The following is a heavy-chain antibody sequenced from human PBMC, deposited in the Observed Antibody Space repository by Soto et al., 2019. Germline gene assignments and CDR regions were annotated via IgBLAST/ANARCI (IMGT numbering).Heavy chain of an antibody. CDR1: GFTFSSYW. CDR2: INSDGSST. Sequence: EVQLVESGGGLVQPGGSLRLSCAASGFTFSSYWMHWVRQAPGKGLVWVSHINSDGSSTNHADSVKGRFTISRDNAKNTLYLQIDSLRAEDTAVYYCAREFRQLGAWFDPWGQGTRVTVSS. CDR3: AREFRQLGAWFDP. V-gene: IGHV3-74*01. J-gene: IGHJ5*02. D-gene: IGHD6-6*01.